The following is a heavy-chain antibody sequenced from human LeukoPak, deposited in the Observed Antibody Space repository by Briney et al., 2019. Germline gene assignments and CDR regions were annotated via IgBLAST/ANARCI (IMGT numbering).Heavy chain of an antibody. D-gene: IGHD2-21*01. CDR3: ATEIAEGGPQDY. CDR1: GFNFGIYG. Sequence: GRSLRLSCTASGFNFGIYGMHWVRQAPGKGLEWVAVMWDDGTNEYYVESVKGRFTISRDNGKRTLYLQMNSLRVEDTAVYYCATEIAEGGPQDYWGQGTLVTVSS. J-gene: IGHJ4*02. CDR2: MWDDGTNE. V-gene: IGHV3-33*01.